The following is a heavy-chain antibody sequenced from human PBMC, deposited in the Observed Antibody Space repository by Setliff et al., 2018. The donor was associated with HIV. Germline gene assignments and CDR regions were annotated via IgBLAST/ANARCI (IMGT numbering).Heavy chain of an antibody. CDR1: GGSIRSSGFH. J-gene: IGHJ4*02. CDR3: ARGLSFYDPGGFDY. V-gene: IGHV4-39*07. D-gene: IGHD3-22*01. Sequence: PSETLSLTCAVSGGSIRSSGFHWGWIRQPPGRGLEWIASISFSGNTNYKSSLKSRVTISIDTSKNQFSLTVTSVTAADTAVYYCARGLSFYDPGGFDYWGQGTLVTVSS. CDR2: ISFSGNT.